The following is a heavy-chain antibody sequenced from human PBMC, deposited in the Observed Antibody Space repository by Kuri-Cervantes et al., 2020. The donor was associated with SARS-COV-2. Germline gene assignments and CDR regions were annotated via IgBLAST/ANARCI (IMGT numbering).Heavy chain of an antibody. V-gene: IGHV3-48*03. CDR3: ATVWDTSGSDY. CDR1: GFTFSSYE. CDR2: ISSSGSTI. J-gene: IGHJ4*02. Sequence: GGSLRLSCAASGFTFSSYEMDWVRQAPGKGLEWVSYISSSGSTIYYADSVKGRFTISRDNAKNSLYLQMNSLRAEDTAVYYCATVWDTSGSDYWGQGTQVTVSS. D-gene: IGHD6-19*01.